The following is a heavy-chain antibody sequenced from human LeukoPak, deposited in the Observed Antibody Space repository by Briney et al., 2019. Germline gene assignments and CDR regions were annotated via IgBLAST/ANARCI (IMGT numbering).Heavy chain of an antibody. CDR1: GFTFSSYD. D-gene: IGHD3-22*01. Sequence: GGSLRLSCAASGFTFSSYDMHWARQTTGKGLEWVSSIGTTGDTYYPGSVKGRFTISRENAKNSLYLQMNSLRAGDTAVYYCAREASYYDSSGFREYYFDYWGQGTLVTVSS. CDR2: IGTTGDT. J-gene: IGHJ4*02. V-gene: IGHV3-13*01. CDR3: AREASYYDSSGFREYYFDY.